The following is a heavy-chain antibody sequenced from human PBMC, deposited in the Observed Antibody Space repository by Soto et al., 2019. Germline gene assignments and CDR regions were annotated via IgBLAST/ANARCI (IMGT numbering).Heavy chain of an antibody. CDR2: ISSSGSTI. CDR1: GFTFSDYY. D-gene: IGHD6-13*01. V-gene: IGHV3-11*01. J-gene: IGHJ6*02. Sequence: QVQLVESGGGLVKPGGSLRLSCAASGFTFSDYYMSWIRQAPGKGLEWVSYISSSGSTIYYADSVKGRFTISRDNAKNSLYLQINSLGAEDTAVYYCARDSSRIAAAAHYYYYGMDVWGQGTTVTVSS. CDR3: ARDSSRIAAAAHYYYYGMDV.